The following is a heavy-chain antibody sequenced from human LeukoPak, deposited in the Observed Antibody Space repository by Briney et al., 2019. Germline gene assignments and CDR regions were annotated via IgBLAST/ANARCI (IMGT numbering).Heavy chain of an antibody. Sequence: GGSLRLSCAASGFTFSSYGMHWLRHAPGKGLEWVAFIRYDGSNKYYADSVKGRFTISRDNSKNTLYLQMNSLRAEDTAVYYCAKAKTLRRSYLDDYWGQGTLVTVSP. D-gene: IGHD1-26*01. CDR3: AKAKTLRRSYLDDY. V-gene: IGHV3-30*02. CDR1: GFTFSSYG. CDR2: IRYDGSNK. J-gene: IGHJ4*02.